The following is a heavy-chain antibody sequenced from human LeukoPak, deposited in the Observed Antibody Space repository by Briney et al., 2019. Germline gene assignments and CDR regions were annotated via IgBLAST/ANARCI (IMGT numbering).Heavy chain of an antibody. CDR2: ISAYNGNT. CDR1: GYTFTSYG. CDR3: ALGEWQGDY. D-gene: IGHD3-16*01. V-gene: IGHV1-18*01. J-gene: IGHJ4*02. Sequence: ASVKVSCKASGYTFTSYGISWVRQAPGQGLEWMGWISAYNGNTNYAQKLQGRVTMTEDTSTDTAYMELSSLRSEDTAVYYCALGEWQGDYWGQGTLVTVSS.